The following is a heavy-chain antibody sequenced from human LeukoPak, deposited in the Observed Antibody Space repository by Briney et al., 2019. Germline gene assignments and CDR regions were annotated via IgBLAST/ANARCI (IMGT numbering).Heavy chain of an antibody. CDR1: GFTFSSYA. V-gene: IGHV3-66*01. Sequence: GGSLRLSCAASGFTFSSYAMHWVRQAPGKGLEWVSVIYSGGGTYYADSVKGRFTISRDNSKNTVYLQMNSLRVEDTAVYYCARSRGTFFPHDYWGQGTLVTVTS. D-gene: IGHD3-10*01. CDR3: ARSRGTFFPHDY. J-gene: IGHJ4*02. CDR2: IYSGGGT.